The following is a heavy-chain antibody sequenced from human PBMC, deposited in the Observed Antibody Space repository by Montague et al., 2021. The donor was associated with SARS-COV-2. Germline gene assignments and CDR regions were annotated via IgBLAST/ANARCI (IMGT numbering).Heavy chain of an antibody. CDR1: GDSISSTVYY. Sequence: SETLSLTCTVAGDSISSTVYYWGWMRQPPGKRLEWIGTIYHTGITHYNPSLKSRVTLSVDTSKNQLSLNVTSVTAADTAVYFCVRVAWFGELSLADYWGQGILVAVSS. D-gene: IGHD3-10*01. CDR2: IYHTGIT. J-gene: IGHJ4*02. CDR3: VRVAWFGELSLADY. V-gene: IGHV4-39*07.